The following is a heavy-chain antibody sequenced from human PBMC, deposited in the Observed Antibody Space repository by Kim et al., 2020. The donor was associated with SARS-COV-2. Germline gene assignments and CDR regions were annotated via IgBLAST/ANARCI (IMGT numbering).Heavy chain of an antibody. CDR1: GYIFTSYD. CDR3: ARRWRSSSWYDRDDY. J-gene: IGHJ4*02. CDR2: MNTNSGNT. V-gene: IGHV1-8*01. Sequence: ASVKVSCKASGYIFTSYDINWVRQATGQGLEWMGWMNTNSGNTGYAQKFQGRVTMTRNTSLSTAYMELSSLRSEDTAVYYCARRWRSSSWYDRDDYWGQGTLVTVSS. D-gene: IGHD6-13*01.